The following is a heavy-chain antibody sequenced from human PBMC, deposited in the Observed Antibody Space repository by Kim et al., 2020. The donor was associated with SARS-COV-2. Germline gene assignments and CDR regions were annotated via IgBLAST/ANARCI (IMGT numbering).Heavy chain of an antibody. CDR3: ARTILEWFYFDY. D-gene: IGHD3-3*01. J-gene: IGHJ4*02. Sequence: SETLSLTCAVSGGSISSGGYSWSWIRQPPGKGLEWIGYIYHSGSTYYNPSLKSRVTISVDRSKNQFSLKLSSVTAADTAVYYCARTILEWFYFDYWGQGTLVTVSS. V-gene: IGHV4-30-2*01. CDR1: GGSISSGGYS. CDR2: IYHSGST.